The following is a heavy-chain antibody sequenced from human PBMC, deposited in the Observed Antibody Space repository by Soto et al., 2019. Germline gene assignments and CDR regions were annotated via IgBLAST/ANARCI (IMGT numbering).Heavy chain of an antibody. CDR1: GFSFISYA. CDR3: ARGPMVRGVPDY. CDR2: ISYDGSSK. Sequence: GWSLRLACASSGFSFISYAMHWVRQAPGKGLEWEADISYDGSSKYYADSVKGRFSISRDNSKNTLYLQMNSLRAEDTAVYYCARGPMVRGVPDYWGQGTLVTVSS. J-gene: IGHJ4*02. V-gene: IGHV3-30-3*01. D-gene: IGHD3-10*01.